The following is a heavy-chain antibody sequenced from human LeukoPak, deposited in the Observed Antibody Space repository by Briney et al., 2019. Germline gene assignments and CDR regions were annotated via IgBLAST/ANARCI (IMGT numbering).Heavy chain of an antibody. CDR1: GGSISSYY. V-gene: IGHV4-59*01. CDR3: ARGYYDSSGYSFHDAFDI. D-gene: IGHD3-22*01. J-gene: IGHJ3*02. Sequence: SETLSLTCTVSGGSISSYYWSWIRQPPGKGLEWIGYIYYSGSTNYNPSLKSRVTISVDTSKNQFSLKLSSVTAADTAVYYCARGYYDSSGYSFHDAFDIWGQGTMVTVSS. CDR2: IYYSGST.